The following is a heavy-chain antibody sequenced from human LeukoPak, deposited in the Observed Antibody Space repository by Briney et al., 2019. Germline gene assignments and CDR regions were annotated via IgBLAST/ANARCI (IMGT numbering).Heavy chain of an antibody. V-gene: IGHV3-53*01. J-gene: IGHJ6*02. CDR1: GFTFSSYS. CDR3: ARGIAVAPYYYYGMDV. Sequence: GGSLRLSCAASGFTFSSYSMSWVRQAPGEGLEWVSVIYSGGSTYYADSVKGRFTISRDNSKNTLYLQMNSLRAEDTAVYYCARGIAVAPYYYYGMDVWGQGTTVTVSS. D-gene: IGHD6-19*01. CDR2: IYSGGST.